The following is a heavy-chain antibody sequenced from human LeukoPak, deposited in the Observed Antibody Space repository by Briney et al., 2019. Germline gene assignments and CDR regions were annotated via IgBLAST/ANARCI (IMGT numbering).Heavy chain of an antibody. V-gene: IGHV4-59*13. CDR1: GGSISSYY. CDR2: ISYSGST. CDR3: ARGDIVVVPAAPVSGAFDI. J-gene: IGHJ3*02. D-gene: IGHD2-2*01. Sequence: PSETLSLTCTVSGGSISSYYWSWLRQPPGKGLEWIGYISYSGSTNYNPSLKSRVTISVDTSKNQFSLKLSSVTAADTAVYYCARGDIVVVPAAPVSGAFDIWGQGTMVTVSS.